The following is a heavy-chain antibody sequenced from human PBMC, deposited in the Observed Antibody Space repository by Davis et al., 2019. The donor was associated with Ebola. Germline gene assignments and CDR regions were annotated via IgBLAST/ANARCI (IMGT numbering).Heavy chain of an antibody. CDR2: IRSKAYGGTT. Sequence: PGGSLRLSCTASGFTFGDYAMSWFRQAPGKGLEWVGFIRSKAYGGTTEYAASVKGRFTISRDDSKSIAYLQMNSLKTEDTAVYYCTRDYSGSYYSKRDAFDIWGQGTMVTVSS. J-gene: IGHJ3*02. CDR1: GFTFGDYA. V-gene: IGHV3-49*03. CDR3: TRDYSGSYYSKRDAFDI. D-gene: IGHD1-26*01.